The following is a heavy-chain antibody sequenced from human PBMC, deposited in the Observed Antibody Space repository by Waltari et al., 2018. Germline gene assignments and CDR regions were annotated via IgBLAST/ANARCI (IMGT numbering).Heavy chain of an antibody. CDR1: GYSISSGYY. CDR3: ARGSGSGSLKHFDY. Sequence: QVQLQESGPGLVKPSETLSLTCAVSGYSISSGYYWGWIRQPPGKGLEWIGEINHSGSTNYNPSLKSRVTISVDTSKNQFSLKLSSVTAADTAVYYCARGSGSGSLKHFDYWGQGTLVTVSS. CDR2: INHSGST. J-gene: IGHJ4*02. V-gene: IGHV4-38-2*01. D-gene: IGHD6-19*01.